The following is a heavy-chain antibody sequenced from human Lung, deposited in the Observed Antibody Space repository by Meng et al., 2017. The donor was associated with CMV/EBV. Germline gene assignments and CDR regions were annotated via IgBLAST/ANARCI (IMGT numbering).Heavy chain of an antibody. V-gene: IGHV4-4*02. CDR3: LRRSGGSV. J-gene: IGHJ1*01. CDR2: IPHRGSS. Sequence: REGGPALVKPSETLSLTCAVSGDSITNHNWWAWVRQPPGKGLEWIGEIPHRGSSAYNPSLKSRVSMSIDKSKNQFSLKLTSVTAADTAVYHCLRRSGGSVWGQGTLVTVSS. CDR1: GDSITNHNW. D-gene: IGHD3-10*01.